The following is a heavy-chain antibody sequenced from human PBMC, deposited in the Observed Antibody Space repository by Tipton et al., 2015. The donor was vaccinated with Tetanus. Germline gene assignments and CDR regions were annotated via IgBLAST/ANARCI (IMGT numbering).Heavy chain of an antibody. J-gene: IGHJ5*02. D-gene: IGHD3-10*01. CDR1: RGSVRSDNYQ. V-gene: IGHV4-61*01. CDR3: AGGLVRWYEP. CDR2: ISYGGTS. Sequence: TLSLTCTVSRGSVRSDNYQWNWIRQPPGKGLEWLAYISYGGTSNSNYSLKSRITISQDTSKNQFSLKLTSVTAADTAVYSCAGGLVRWYEPWGRGTLVTVSS.